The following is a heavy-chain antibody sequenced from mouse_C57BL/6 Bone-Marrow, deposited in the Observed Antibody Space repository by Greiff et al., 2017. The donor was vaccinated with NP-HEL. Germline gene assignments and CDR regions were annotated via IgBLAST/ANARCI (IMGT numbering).Heavy chain of an antibody. Sequence: QVQLQQPGAELVKPGASVKMSCKASGYTFTSYWITWVKQRPGQGLEWIGDFYPGSGSTNYNEKFKSKATLTVDTSSSTAYMQLSSLTSEDSAVYYCARYDGYYYAMDYWGQGTSVTVSS. D-gene: IGHD2-3*01. CDR3: ARYDGYYYAMDY. V-gene: IGHV1-55*01. CDR1: GYTFTSYW. J-gene: IGHJ4*01. CDR2: FYPGSGST.